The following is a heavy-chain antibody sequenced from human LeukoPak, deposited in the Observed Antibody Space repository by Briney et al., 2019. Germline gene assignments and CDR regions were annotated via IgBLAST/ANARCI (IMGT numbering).Heavy chain of an antibody. V-gene: IGHV1-69*05. CDR3: AREQTILGYYMDV. D-gene: IGHD3-3*01. CDR2: IIPIFGTA. J-gene: IGHJ6*03. CDR1: GGTFSSYA. Sequence: SVKVSCKASGGTFSSYAISWVRQAPGQGLEWMGGIIPIFGTANYAQKFQGRVTITTDETTSTAYMELSSLRSEDTAVYYCAREQTILGYYMDVWGKGTTVTVSS.